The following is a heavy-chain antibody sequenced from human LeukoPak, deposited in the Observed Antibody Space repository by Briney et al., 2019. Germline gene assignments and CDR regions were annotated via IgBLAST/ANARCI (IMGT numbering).Heavy chain of an antibody. CDR1: GFTVSSNY. J-gene: IGHJ4*02. CDR3: ARGYYDSSDYGPY. D-gene: IGHD3-22*01. CDR2: IYSGGST. Sequence: PGGSLKLSCAASGFTVSSNYMSWVRQAPGKGLEWVSVIYSGGSTYYADSVKGRFTISRDNSKNTLYLQMNSLRAEDTAVYYCARGYYDSSDYGPYWGQGTLVTVSS. V-gene: IGHV3-53*01.